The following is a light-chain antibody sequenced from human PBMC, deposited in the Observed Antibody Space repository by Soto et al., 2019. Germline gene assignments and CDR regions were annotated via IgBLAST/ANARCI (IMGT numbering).Light chain of an antibody. CDR3: MQALYTPPLT. V-gene: IGKV2-28*01. J-gene: IGKJ4*01. Sequence: DIVMTQSPLSLAVTPGEPASISCRSSQRLLHSNGYNYLDWYLQKPGQSPQLLIYLGSNRASGVPDRLSGSGSGTDFTLKISRVEAEDVGVYYCMQALYTPPLTFGGGTKVEIK. CDR2: LGS. CDR1: QRLLHSNGYNY.